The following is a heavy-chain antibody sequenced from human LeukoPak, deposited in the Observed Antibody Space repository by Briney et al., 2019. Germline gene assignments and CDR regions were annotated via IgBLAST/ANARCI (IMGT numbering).Heavy chain of an antibody. CDR1: GFTFSSYA. CDR2: SSGSGGST. D-gene: IGHD1-26*01. Sequence: GGSLRLSCAASGFTFSSYAMSWVRQAPGKGLEWVSASSGSGGSTYYADSVKGLFTISRDNTKNTLYLQMNRLRAEDTAVYYCAREYSGSYYFYFDYWGQGTLVTVSS. V-gene: IGHV3-23*01. J-gene: IGHJ4*02. CDR3: AREYSGSYYFYFDY.